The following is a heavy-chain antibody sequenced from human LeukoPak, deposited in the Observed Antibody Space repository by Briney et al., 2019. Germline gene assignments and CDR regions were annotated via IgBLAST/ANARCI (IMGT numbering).Heavy chain of an antibody. Sequence: ASVKVSCKASGYTFTNYGINWVRQAPGQGLEWMGWINPNSGGTNYAQKFQGRVTMTRDTSISTAYMELGRLRSDDTAVYYCARDLAADPGDYWGQGTLVTVSS. CDR3: ARDLAADPGDY. J-gene: IGHJ4*02. CDR2: INPNSGGT. V-gene: IGHV1-2*02. D-gene: IGHD6-13*01. CDR1: GYTFTNYG.